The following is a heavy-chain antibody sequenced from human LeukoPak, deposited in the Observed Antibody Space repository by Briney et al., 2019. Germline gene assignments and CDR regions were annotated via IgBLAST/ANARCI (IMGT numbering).Heavy chain of an antibody. J-gene: IGHJ4*02. V-gene: IGHV1-18*01. CDR1: VYNYTTYG. Sequence: VASVKVSCKASVYNYTTYGTTWVRQAPGQGLEWMGWISAYHGDTTYAQELQGRVTMPKDTSTSTVYMELRSLRFDDTAVYYCASSYSRSSFEYWGQGTLVTVSS. CDR2: ISAYHGDT. D-gene: IGHD6-6*01. CDR3: ASSYSRSSFEY.